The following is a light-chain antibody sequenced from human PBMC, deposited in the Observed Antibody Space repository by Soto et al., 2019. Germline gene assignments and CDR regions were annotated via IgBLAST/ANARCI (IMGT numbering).Light chain of an antibody. CDR2: AAS. CDR1: QGISSY. J-gene: IGKJ4*01. Sequence: DIPLTQSPSFLSASVGDRVTITCRASQGISSYLAWYQQKPGKAPKLQIYAASTLQSGVPSRFSGSGSGTEFTLTISSLQPEDFATYYCQQLNSYPLTFGGGTKVEI. CDR3: QQLNSYPLT. V-gene: IGKV1-9*01.